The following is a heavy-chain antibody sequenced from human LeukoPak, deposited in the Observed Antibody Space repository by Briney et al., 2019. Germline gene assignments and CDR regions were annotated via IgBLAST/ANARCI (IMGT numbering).Heavy chain of an antibody. CDR3: AKDMYATSRGLNAFDI. CDR2: ISWNSGSI. Sequence: GRSLRLSCAASGFTFDDYAMHWVRQAPGKGLGWVSGISWNSGSIGYADSVKGRFTISRDNAKNSLYLQMNSLRAEDTALYYCAKDMYATSRGLNAFDIWGQGTMVTVSS. CDR1: GFTFDDYA. D-gene: IGHD2-8*01. V-gene: IGHV3-9*01. J-gene: IGHJ3*02.